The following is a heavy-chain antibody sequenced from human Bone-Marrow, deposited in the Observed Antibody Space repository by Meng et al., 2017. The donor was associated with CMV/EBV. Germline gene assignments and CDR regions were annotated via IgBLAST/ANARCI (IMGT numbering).Heavy chain of an antibody. CDR2: ISAYNGNT. CDR3: ARSPSVAGTFPLAEYFQH. D-gene: IGHD6-19*01. Sequence: ASVKVSCKASGYTFLTYGISWVRQAPGQGLEWMGWISAYNGNTNYAQKLQGRVTMTTDTSTSTAYMELRSLRSDDTAVYYCARSPSVAGTFPLAEYFQHWGQGTLVTVSS. CDR1: GYTFLTYG. J-gene: IGHJ1*01. V-gene: IGHV1-18*01.